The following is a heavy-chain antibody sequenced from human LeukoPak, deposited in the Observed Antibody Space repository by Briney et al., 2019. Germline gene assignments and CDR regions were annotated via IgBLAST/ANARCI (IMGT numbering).Heavy chain of an antibody. V-gene: IGHV3-30*18. CDR2: ISYDGSDK. CDR1: GFTFTNYG. D-gene: IGHD3-22*01. J-gene: IGHJ4*02. CDR3: AKGIDSSGYWADY. Sequence: GGSLRLSCAASGFTFTNYGMHWVRQAPGKGLEWVALISYDGSDKNYADSVKGRFTISRDNSKNTLYMQMNSLRAEDTAVYYCAKGIDSSGYWADYWGQGTLVTVSS.